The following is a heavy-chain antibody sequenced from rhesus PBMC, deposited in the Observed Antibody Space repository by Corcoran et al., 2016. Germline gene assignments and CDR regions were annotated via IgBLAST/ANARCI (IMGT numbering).Heavy chain of an antibody. CDR2: INGNSGST. V-gene: IGHV4-80*01. CDR3: ARVDTATDNFDY. CDR1: GGSFSSYW. Sequence: QVQLQEPGPGLVKPSETLSLTCAVSGGSFSSYWWSWIRQPPGKGLEWIGEINGNSGSTNYNPSLKSRVTISKDASKNQFSLKLSSVTAADTAVYYCARVDTATDNFDYWGQGVLVTVSS. D-gene: IGHD5-12*01. J-gene: IGHJ4*01.